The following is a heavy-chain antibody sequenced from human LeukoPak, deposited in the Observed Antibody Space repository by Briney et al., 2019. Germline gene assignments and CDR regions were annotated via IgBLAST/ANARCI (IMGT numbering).Heavy chain of an antibody. V-gene: IGHV4-61*02. J-gene: IGHJ5*02. CDR2: IYTSGST. D-gene: IGHD2-15*01. CDR3: ARDIVVVTPGWFDP. Sequence: PSQTLSLTCTVSGGSISSGSYYWSWIRQPAGKGLEWIGRIYTSGSTNYNPSLKSRVTISVDTSKNQFSLKLSSVTAADTAVYYCARDIVVVTPGWFDPWGQGTLVTASS. CDR1: GGSISSGSYY.